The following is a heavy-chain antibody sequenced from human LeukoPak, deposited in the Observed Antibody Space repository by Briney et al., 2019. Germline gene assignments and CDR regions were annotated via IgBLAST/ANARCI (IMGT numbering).Heavy chain of an antibody. Sequence: GGSLRLSCAASGFTFSSYAMSLVRQAPGKGLEWVSAISGSGGSTYYADSVKGRFTISRDNSKNTLYLQMNSLRAEDTAVYYCAKDLANWNDADQLAYWGQGTLVTVSS. V-gene: IGHV3-23*01. CDR3: AKDLANWNDADQLAY. D-gene: IGHD1-1*01. CDR2: ISGSGGST. CDR1: GFTFSSYA. J-gene: IGHJ4*02.